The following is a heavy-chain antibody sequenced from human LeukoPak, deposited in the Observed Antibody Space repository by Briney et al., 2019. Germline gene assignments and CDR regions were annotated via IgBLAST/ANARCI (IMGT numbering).Heavy chain of an antibody. CDR2: IKQDGSEK. CDR1: GFTFSSYW. V-gene: IGHV3-7*01. D-gene: IGHD1-26*01. Sequence: GGSLRLSCAASGFTFSSYWMSWVRQAPGKGLEWLASIKQDGSEKYSVDSVKGRFTISRDNAKNSLYLQMNSLRAEDTAVYYCARDLKVGAPAVDYWGQGTLVTVSS. J-gene: IGHJ4*02. CDR3: ARDLKVGAPAVDY.